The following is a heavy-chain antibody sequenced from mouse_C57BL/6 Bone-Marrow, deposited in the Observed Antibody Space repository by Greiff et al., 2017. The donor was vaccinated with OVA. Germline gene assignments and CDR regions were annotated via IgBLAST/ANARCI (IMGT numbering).Heavy chain of an antibody. CDR2: ISSGSSTT. V-gene: IGHV5-17*01. Sequence: EVQLVESGGGLVKPGGSLKLSCAASGFTFSDYGMHWVRQAPEKGLEWVAYISSGSSTTYYADKVKGRSTISRDNDKNTLFLQMTSLRADDAAMYYCARWVWDYWGQGTSVTVAS. J-gene: IGHJ4*01. CDR1: GFTFSDYG. CDR3: ARWVWDY.